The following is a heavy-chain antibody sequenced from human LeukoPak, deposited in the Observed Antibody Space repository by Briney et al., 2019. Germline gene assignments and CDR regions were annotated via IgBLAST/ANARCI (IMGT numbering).Heavy chain of an antibody. CDR3: AKFVNGTTSQAY. CDR1: GFTFSSYG. CDR2: IRYDGSNK. D-gene: IGHD1-7*01. Sequence: GGSLRLSCAAFGFTFSSYGMHWVRQAPGKGLEWVAFIRYDGSNKYYADSVKDRFTISRDNSKNTLYLQMNSLRAEDTAVYYCAKFVNGTTSQAYWGQGTLVTVSS. V-gene: IGHV3-30*02. J-gene: IGHJ4*02.